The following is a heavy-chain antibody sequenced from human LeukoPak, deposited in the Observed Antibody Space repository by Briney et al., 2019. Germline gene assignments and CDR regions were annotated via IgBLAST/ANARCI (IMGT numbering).Heavy chain of an antibody. V-gene: IGHV3-7*01. D-gene: IGHD6-13*01. CDR3: ARDYEAAAFYYCYMDV. CDR2: IKQDGSEK. Sequence: QAGGSLRLSCAASGFTFSSYWMSWVRQAPGKGLEWVVNIKQDGSEKYYVDSVKGRFTISRDNAKNSLYLQMNSLRAEDTAVYYCARDYEAAAFYYCYMDVWGKGTTVTVSS. J-gene: IGHJ6*03. CDR1: GFTFSSYW.